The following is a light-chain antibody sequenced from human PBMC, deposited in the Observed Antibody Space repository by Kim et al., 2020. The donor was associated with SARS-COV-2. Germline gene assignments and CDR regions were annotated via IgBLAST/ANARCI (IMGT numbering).Light chain of an antibody. V-gene: IGKV3D-15*01. CDR1: QSVGIN. CDR3: QQYNNWPRT. CDR2: GSS. Sequence: SLSPGERVTVSCRASQSVGINLAWYQHKSGQAPRLLIYGSSTVAAGVPARFSGSGSGTEFALTISSLQSEDFAVYYCQQYNNWPRTFGQGTKLEI. J-gene: IGKJ2*01.